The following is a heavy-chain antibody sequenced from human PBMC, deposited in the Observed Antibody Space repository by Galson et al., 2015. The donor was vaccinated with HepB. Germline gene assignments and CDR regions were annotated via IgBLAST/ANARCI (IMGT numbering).Heavy chain of an antibody. D-gene: IGHD3-10*01. V-gene: IGHV3-20*04. CDR2: INWTGGDT. J-gene: IGHJ4*02. CDR1: GFIFDDYA. CDR3: ARDETTMARGVIHKWYSGY. Sequence: SLRLSCAATGFIFDDYAMSWVRQVPGQGLEWVSGINWTGGDTEYADSGKGRFTISRDTAENSLYLQMNSLRAEDTALYYFARDETTMARGVIHKWYSGYWGQGILVTVSS.